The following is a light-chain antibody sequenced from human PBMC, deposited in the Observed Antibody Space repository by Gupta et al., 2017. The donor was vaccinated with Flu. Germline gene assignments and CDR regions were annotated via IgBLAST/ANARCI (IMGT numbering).Light chain of an antibody. CDR2: KDN. CDR1: ALPNQF. CDR3: QSADNSETYVV. Sequence: SYELKQPPSVSVSPGQTATITCSGDALPNQFAYWYQQKPGQAPPLVIRKDNERPSGIPERFSGSSSGTKVTLTISGAQAEDEADYYCQSADNSETYVVFGGGTRLTVL. V-gene: IGLV3-25*03. J-gene: IGLJ2*01.